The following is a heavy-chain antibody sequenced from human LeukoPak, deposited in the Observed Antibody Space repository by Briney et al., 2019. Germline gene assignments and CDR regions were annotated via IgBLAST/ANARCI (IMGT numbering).Heavy chain of an antibody. V-gene: IGHV3-9*01. Sequence: GGSLRLSCAASGFTFDDYAMHWVRQAPGKGLEWVSGINWNSGSIDYADSVKGRFTISRDNAKNSLYLQMNSLRAEDTAVYYCARAPSGIAVAGNYYFDYWGQGTLVTVSS. D-gene: IGHD6-19*01. CDR3: ARAPSGIAVAGNYYFDY. CDR1: GFTFDDYA. J-gene: IGHJ4*02. CDR2: INWNSGSI.